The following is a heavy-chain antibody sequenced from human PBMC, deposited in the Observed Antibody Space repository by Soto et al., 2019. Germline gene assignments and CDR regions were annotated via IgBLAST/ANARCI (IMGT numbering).Heavy chain of an antibody. Sequence: SETLSLTCTVSGVSISGYHWIWIRQPPGKGLEWIGYIYYSGSTNYNPSLKSRVAISVDTSKNQFSLKLSSVTAADTAVYYCARDLNYCSSTSCQDYWGQGTLVTVSS. CDR1: GVSISGYH. D-gene: IGHD2-2*01. CDR3: ARDLNYCSSTSCQDY. V-gene: IGHV4-59*01. J-gene: IGHJ4*02. CDR2: IYYSGST.